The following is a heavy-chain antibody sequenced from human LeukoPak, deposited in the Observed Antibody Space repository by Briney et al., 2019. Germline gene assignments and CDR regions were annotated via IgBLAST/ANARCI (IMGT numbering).Heavy chain of an antibody. V-gene: IGHV1-2*02. Sequence: WMGWINPNSGGTNYAQKFQGRVTMTRDTSISTAYMELSRLRSDDTAVYYCARIVAGTPFDYWGQGTLVTVSS. D-gene: IGHD6-19*01. J-gene: IGHJ4*02. CDR2: INPNSGGT. CDR3: ARIVAGTPFDY.